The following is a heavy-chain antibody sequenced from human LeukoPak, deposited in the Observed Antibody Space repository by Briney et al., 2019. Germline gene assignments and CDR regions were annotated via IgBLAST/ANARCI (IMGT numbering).Heavy chain of an antibody. V-gene: IGHV3-48*02. CDR3: ARDPQHTWFDP. J-gene: IGHJ5*02. CDR1: GFIFSDTP. CDR2: ISNSGSVT. Sequence: PGGSLRLSCAASGFIFSDTPMSWVRQAPGKGLEWLSYISNSGSVTQYADSIRGRFTISRDNAKNSLYLQMNSLRDDDTAVYYYARDPQHTWFDPWGQGTQVTVSS.